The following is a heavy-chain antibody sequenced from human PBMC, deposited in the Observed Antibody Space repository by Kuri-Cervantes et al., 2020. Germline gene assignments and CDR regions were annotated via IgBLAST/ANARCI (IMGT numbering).Heavy chain of an antibody. D-gene: IGHD6-13*01. CDR1: GFSLSTSGVG. V-gene: IGHV2-5*01. CDR3: AHSGYSSSWYEIPFDY. CDR2: IYWNDDK. J-gene: IGHJ4*02. Sequence: SGPTLAKPTQTLTLTCTSSGFSLSTSGVGVGWIRQPPGKALEWLALIYWNDDKRYSPSLKSRLTITKDTSKNQVVLTMPNMDPVDTATYYCAHSGYSSSWYEIPFDYWGQGTLVTVSS.